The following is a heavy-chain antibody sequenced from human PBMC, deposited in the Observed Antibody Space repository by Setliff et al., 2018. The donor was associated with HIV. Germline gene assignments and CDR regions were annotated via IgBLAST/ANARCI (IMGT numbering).Heavy chain of an antibody. CDR2: ISGSGGST. J-gene: IGHJ4*02. CDR1: GFTFSSYA. Sequence: GGSLRLSCAASGFTFSSYAMSWVRQAPGKGLEWVSAISGSGGSTYYADSVKGRYTISRDNSKNTLYLQMNSLRAEDTAVYYCARDALAIYGTTGEKDYWGQGTLVTVPQ. D-gene: IGHD3-9*01. V-gene: IGHV3-23*01. CDR3: ARDALAIYGTTGEKDY.